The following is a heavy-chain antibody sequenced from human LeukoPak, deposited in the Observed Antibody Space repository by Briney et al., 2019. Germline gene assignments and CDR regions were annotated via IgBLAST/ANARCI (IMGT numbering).Heavy chain of an antibody. V-gene: IGHV3-48*04. J-gene: IGHJ4*02. CDR2: ISHSSGTI. D-gene: IGHD5-24*01. Sequence: GGSLRLSCAASGFTFSSYSMNWVRQAPGKGLEWVSYISHSSGTIYYADSVKGRFTISRDNAKNSLYLQMNSLRAEDTAVYYCARDLRMATISFDYWGQGTLVTVSS. CDR3: ARDLRMATISFDY. CDR1: GFTFSSYS.